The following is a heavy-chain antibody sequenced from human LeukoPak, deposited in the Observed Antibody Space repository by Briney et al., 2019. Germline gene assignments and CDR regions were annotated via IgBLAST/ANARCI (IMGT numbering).Heavy chain of an antibody. J-gene: IGHJ6*03. V-gene: IGHV3-30*02. CDR3: AKDQAYYGSGSYYMDV. CDR2: IRYDGSNK. D-gene: IGHD3-10*01. Sequence: PGGSLRLSCAASGFTFSSYGMSWVRQAPGKGLEWVAFIRYDGSNKYYADSVKGRFTISRDNSKNTLYLQMNSLRAEDTAVYYCAKDQAYYGSGSYYMDVWGKGTTVTISS. CDR1: GFTFSSYG.